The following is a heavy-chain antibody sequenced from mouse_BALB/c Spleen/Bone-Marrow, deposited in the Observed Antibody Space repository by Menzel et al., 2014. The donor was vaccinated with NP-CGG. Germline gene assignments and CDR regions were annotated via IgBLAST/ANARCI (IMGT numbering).Heavy chain of an antibody. CDR1: GFNIKDTY. V-gene: IGHV14-3*02. D-gene: IGHD6-1*01. CDR2: IDPANGNT. CDR3: VGREAY. Sequence: EVQLQESGAELVKPGASVKLSCTASGFNIKDTYMHWVKQRPDQGLEWIGRIDPANGNTKYNPKFQGKATITSDTSSNTAYLQLSSLTSGDTAVYYCVGREAYWGQGTTLTVSS. J-gene: IGHJ2*01.